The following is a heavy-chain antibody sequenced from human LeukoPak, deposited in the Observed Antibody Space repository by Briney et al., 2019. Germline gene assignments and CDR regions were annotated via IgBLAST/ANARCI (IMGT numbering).Heavy chain of an antibody. CDR1: GDSASSNSAA. V-gene: IGHV6-1*01. Sequence: QTLSLTCAISGDSASSNSAAWNSRRQSPSRGLEWLGGTYYRSKWYNDSAVSVKSRITINPDPSKSQFSLWLHSVTHEGTAVYYCAIDFRIAAAHPPFDYRGQGTLVTVSS. CDR2: TYYRSKWYN. D-gene: IGHD6-13*01. J-gene: IGHJ4*02. CDR3: AIDFRIAAAHPPFDY.